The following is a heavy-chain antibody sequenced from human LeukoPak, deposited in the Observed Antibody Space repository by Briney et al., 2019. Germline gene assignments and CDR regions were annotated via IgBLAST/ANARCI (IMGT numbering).Heavy chain of an antibody. J-gene: IGHJ4*02. CDR2: IIPIPGIT. CDR3: ARGLNGDFDY. V-gene: IGHV1-69*04. Sequence: SVKVSCKASGGTFISYAITWVRQAPGQGLEWMGTIIPIPGITNYAQKLHGRVSITADKSTSPAYMELSSLRSEDTAVYFCARGLNGDFDYWGQGTLVTVSS. CDR1: GGTFISYA.